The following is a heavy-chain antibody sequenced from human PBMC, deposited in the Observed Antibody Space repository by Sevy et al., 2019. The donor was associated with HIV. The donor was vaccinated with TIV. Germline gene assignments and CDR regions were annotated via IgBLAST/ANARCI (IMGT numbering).Heavy chain of an antibody. CDR2: IHYSGSP. D-gene: IGHD3-10*01. Sequence: SETLSLTCTVSGGSISSGGYSWSWIRQHPGKGLEWIGYIHYSGSPYYNPSLKSRVTISVDTSKNQFSLKLTSVTAADTAVYYCAREMEGSGTYGMDVWGQGTTVTVSS. CDR3: AREMEGSGTYGMDV. CDR1: GGSISSGGYS. V-gene: IGHV4-31*03. J-gene: IGHJ6*02.